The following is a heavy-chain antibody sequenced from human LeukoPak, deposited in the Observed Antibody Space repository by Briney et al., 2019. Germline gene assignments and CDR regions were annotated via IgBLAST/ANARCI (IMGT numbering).Heavy chain of an antibody. CDR3: ARSMKLVAFDI. J-gene: IGHJ3*02. D-gene: IGHD2-21*01. V-gene: IGHV4-39*07. Sequence: SETLSLTCTVSGGSISSSSYYWGWIRQPPGKGLEWIGSIYYSGSTYYNPSLKSRVTISVDTSKNQFSLKLSSVTAADTAVYYCARSMKLVAFDIWGQGTMVTVSS. CDR2: IYYSGST. CDR1: GGSISSSSYY.